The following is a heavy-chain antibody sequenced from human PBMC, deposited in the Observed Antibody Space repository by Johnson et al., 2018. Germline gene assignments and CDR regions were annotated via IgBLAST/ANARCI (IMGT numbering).Heavy chain of an antibody. CDR3: AKDSEDIVVVVAAKGAFDI. V-gene: IGHV3-23*04. CDR1: GFTFSGYA. Sequence: EVQLVESGGGLVQPGGSLRLSCAASGFTFSGYAMSWVRQAPGKGLEWVSAISGSGGSTYYADSVKGRFTISRDNSKNTLYLQMNSLRAEDTAVYYFAKDSEDIVVVVAAKGAFDIWGQGPMVTVSS. CDR2: ISGSGGST. J-gene: IGHJ3*02. D-gene: IGHD2-15*01.